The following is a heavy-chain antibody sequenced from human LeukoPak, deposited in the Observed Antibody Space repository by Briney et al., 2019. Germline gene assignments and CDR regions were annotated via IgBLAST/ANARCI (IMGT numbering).Heavy chain of an antibody. D-gene: IGHD3-3*01. CDR1: GGSISNYY. Sequence: PSETLSLTCTVSGGSISNYYWSWIRQPPGKGLERIADIQYSGSTNYNPSLKSRTTISVDTSKKQFSLQLNSVTAADTAVYYCARLQIGAAFDSWGQGTLVTVSS. CDR2: IQYSGST. CDR3: ARLQIGAAFDS. V-gene: IGHV4-59*08. J-gene: IGHJ4*02.